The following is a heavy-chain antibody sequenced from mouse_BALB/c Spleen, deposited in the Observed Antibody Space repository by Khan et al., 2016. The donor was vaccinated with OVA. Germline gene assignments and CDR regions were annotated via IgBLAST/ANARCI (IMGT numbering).Heavy chain of an antibody. Sequence: EVQLQESGPGLVKPSQSLSLTCSVTGYLITSGCYWNWIRQFPGNKLEWMGHISYDGNNNNYPSLKNRISITRDTSKNQFFLRLNSVHPEDTATYDCDRDEGDYYGDYVVYWGQGTSLTVSS. V-gene: IGHV3-6*02. D-gene: IGHD1-2*01. CDR2: ISYDGNN. CDR3: DRDEGDYYGDYVVY. CDR1: GYLITSGCY. J-gene: IGHJ2*02.